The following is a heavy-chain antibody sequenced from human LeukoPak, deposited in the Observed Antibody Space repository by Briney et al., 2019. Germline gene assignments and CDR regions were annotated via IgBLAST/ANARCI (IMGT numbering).Heavy chain of an antibody. Sequence: GGSLRLSCAASGFTFSSYGMHWVRQAPGKGLEWVAFIRYDGSNKYYADSVKGRFTISRDNPKNTLYLQMNSLRAEDTAVYYCARSQKTTVIDYMDVWGKGTTVTVSS. J-gene: IGHJ6*03. D-gene: IGHD4-11*01. V-gene: IGHV3-33*08. CDR3: ARSQKTTVIDYMDV. CDR2: IRYDGSNK. CDR1: GFTFSSYG.